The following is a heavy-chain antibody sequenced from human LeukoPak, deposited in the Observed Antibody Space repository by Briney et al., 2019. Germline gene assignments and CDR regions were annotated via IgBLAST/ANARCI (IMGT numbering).Heavy chain of an antibody. D-gene: IGHD4-17*01. Sequence: GGSLRLSCAASGFTFDDFAMGWVRQVPGKGLEWISGIIWNGGSTGYADSVKGRFTTSRDNAKNSLYLQMNSLRAEDTALYYCARMIAVTLYLDVFDFWGQGTMVTVSS. CDR3: ARMIAVTLYLDVFDF. J-gene: IGHJ3*01. CDR2: IIWNGGST. CDR1: GFTFDDFA. V-gene: IGHV3-20*04.